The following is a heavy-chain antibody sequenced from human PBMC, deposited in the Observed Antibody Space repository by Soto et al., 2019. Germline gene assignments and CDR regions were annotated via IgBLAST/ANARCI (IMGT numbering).Heavy chain of an antibody. Sequence: GGSLRLSCAASGFTFSASAMHWVRQASGKGLEWVGRIRSNGRTAYAASMQGRFTISRDDSKKTAYLQLNSLRTDDTAVYYCARLDCSGGSCYPYYFEHWGQGALVTVSS. V-gene: IGHV3-73*01. CDR3: ARLDCSGGSCYPYYFEH. J-gene: IGHJ4*02. D-gene: IGHD2-15*01. CDR2: IRSNGRT. CDR1: GFTFSASA.